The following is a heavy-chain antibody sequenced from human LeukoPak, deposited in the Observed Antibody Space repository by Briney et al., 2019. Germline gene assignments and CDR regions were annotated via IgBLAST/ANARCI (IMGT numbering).Heavy chain of an antibody. CDR2: INPNSGGT. D-gene: IGHD2-2*01. CDR3: ARGPGFVVVPAFAFDI. J-gene: IGHJ3*02. V-gene: IGHV1-2*02. CDR1: GYTFTGYY. Sequence: ASVKVSCKASGYTFTGYYMHWVRQAPGQGLEWMGWINPNSGGTNYAQKFQGRVTMTRDTSISTAYMELSRLRSDDTAVYYCARGPGFVVVPAFAFDIWGQGTMVTVSS.